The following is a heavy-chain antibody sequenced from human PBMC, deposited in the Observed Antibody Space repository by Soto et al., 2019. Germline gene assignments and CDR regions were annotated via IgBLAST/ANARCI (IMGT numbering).Heavy chain of an antibody. CDR1: GFTFSSYA. J-gene: IGHJ5*02. CDR2: ISYDGSNK. CDR3: ARDGSSGWQGAWFDP. D-gene: IGHD6-19*01. Sequence: QVQLVESGGGVVQPGRSLRLSCAASGFTFSSYAMHWVRQAPGKGLEWVAVISYDGSNKYYADSVKGRFTISRDNSKNKLYMQMNSLRAEDTAVYYCARDGSSGWQGAWFDPWGQGTLVTVSS. V-gene: IGHV3-30-3*01.